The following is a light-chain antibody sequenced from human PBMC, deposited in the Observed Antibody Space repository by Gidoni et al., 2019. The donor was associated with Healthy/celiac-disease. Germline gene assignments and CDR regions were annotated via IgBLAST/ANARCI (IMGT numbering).Light chain of an antibody. V-gene: IGLV1-40*01. J-gene: IGLJ3*02. CDR3: QSYDSSLSGSGV. CDR2: GNS. Sequence: QSVLTQPPSVSGAPGQRVTISCTGSSSNIGAGYDVHWYQQLPGTAPKLLIYGNSNRPSGAPDRFSGSKSGTSASLAITGLQAEGEADYYCQSYDSSLSGSGVFGGGTKLTVL. CDR1: SSNIGAGYD.